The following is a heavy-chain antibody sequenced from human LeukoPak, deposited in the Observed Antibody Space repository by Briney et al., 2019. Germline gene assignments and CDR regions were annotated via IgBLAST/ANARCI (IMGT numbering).Heavy chain of an antibody. V-gene: IGHV3-23*01. CDR1: GFTFSSYA. CDR2: ISGSGGST. J-gene: IGHJ3*01. CDR3: ARDLGGGEDF. D-gene: IGHD3-16*01. Sequence: GGSLRLSCAASGFTFSSYAMSWVRQAPGKGLEWVSAISGSGGSTYYADSVKGRFTISRDNSKNTLHLQMNSLRVEDTAVYYCARDLGGGEDFWGQGTMVTVSS.